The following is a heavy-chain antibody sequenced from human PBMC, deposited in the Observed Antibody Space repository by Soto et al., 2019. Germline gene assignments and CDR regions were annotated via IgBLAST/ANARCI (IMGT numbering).Heavy chain of an antibody. V-gene: IGHV1-69*02. CDR2: IIPILGIA. J-gene: IGHJ4*02. Sequence: QVQLVQSGAEVKKPGSSVKVSCKASGGTFSSYTITWVRQAPGQGLEWMGRIIPILGIANYAQKFQGRVTITAHKPTATASIELSSLRSEHTAAYYCLNIPHYWGQGTLVTVSS. CDR3: LNIPHY. CDR1: GGTFSSYT.